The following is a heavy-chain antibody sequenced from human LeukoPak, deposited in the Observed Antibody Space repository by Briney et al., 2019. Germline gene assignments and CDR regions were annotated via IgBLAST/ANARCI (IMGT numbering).Heavy chain of an antibody. J-gene: IGHJ4*02. D-gene: IGHD6-6*01. CDR1: GFTFSSYA. CDR3: ASALPYSSSSRGGYYFDY. CDR2: ISGSGGST. Sequence: LTGGSLRLSCAASGFTFSSYAMSWVRQAPGKGLEWVSAISGSGGSTYYADSVKGRFTISRDNSKNTLYLQMNSLRAEDTAVYYCASALPYSSSSRGGYYFDYWGQGTLVTVSS. V-gene: IGHV3-23*01.